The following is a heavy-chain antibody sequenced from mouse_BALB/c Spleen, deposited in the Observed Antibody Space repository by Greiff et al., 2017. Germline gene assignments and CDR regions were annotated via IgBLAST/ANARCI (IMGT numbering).Heavy chain of an antibody. CDR2: ISYDGSN. D-gene: IGHD2-2*01. CDR1: GYSITSGYY. V-gene: IGHV3-6*01. Sequence: EVQLQESGPGLVKPSQSLSLTCSVTGYSITSGYYWNWIRQFPGNKLEWLGYISYDGSNNYNPSLKSRISITRDTSKNQFFLQLNSVTTEDTATYYCARKGLHYYAMDYWGQGTSVTVSS. J-gene: IGHJ4*01. CDR3: ARKGLHYYAMDY.